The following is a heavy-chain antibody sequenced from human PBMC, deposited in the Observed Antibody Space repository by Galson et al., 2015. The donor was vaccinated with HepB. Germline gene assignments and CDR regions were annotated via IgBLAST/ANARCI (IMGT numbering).Heavy chain of an antibody. Sequence: SVKVSCKVSGYTLTELSMHWVRQALGKGLEWMGGFDPEDGETIYAQKFQGRVTMTEDTSTDTAYMELSSLRSEDTAVYYCATADNLAGPIDYWGQGTLVTVSS. CDR2: FDPEDGET. J-gene: IGHJ4*02. D-gene: IGHD1-1*01. CDR3: ATADNLAGPIDY. V-gene: IGHV1-24*01. CDR1: GYTLTELS.